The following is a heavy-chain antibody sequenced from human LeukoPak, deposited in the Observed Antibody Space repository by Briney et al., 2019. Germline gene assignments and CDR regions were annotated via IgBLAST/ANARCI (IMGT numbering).Heavy chain of an antibody. V-gene: IGHV3-7*01. D-gene: IGHD6-13*01. CDR2: IKQDGSEK. CDR1: GFTFSSYE. Sequence: GGSLRLSCAASGFTFSSYEMNWVRQAPGKGLEWVANIKQDGSEKYYVDSVKGRFTISRDNAKNSLYLQMNSLRAEDTAVYYCARDPSSSSWYFRWRSENYYYYYYMDVWGKGTTVTVSS. CDR3: ARDPSSSSWYFRWRSENYYYYYYMDV. J-gene: IGHJ6*03.